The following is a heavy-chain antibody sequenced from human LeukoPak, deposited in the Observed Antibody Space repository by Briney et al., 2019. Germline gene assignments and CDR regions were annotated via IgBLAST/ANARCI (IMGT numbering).Heavy chain of an antibody. CDR2: IYYSGST. V-gene: IGHV4-39*01. J-gene: IGHJ4*02. CDR3: ASRYDYSNYIDY. Sequence: PSETLSLTCTVSGGSISSSSYYWGWIRQPPGKGLEWIGTIYYSGSTYYNPSLKSRVTISVDTSKDQFSLKLSSVTAADTAVYYCASRYDYSNYIDYWGQGTLVTVSS. D-gene: IGHD4-11*01. CDR1: GGSISSSSYY.